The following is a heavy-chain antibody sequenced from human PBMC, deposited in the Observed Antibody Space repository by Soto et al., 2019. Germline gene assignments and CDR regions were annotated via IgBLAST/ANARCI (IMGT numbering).Heavy chain of an antibody. CDR3: AASILYYGMAV. CDR1: AYTLTNYW. CDR2: IYPGDSDT. Sequence: GQYLKIPNKGSAYTLTNYWNGWVRQMPGKGPEWMGIIYPGDSDTKYNPSFQGQVTISADKSITTTYLQWSSLKASDTAIYYCAASILYYGMAVWGQGTKVIVSS. V-gene: IGHV5-51*01. D-gene: IGHD2-21*01. J-gene: IGHJ6*02.